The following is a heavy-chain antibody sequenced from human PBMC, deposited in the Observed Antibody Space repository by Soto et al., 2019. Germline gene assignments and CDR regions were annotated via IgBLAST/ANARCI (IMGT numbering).Heavy chain of an antibody. V-gene: IGHV3-73*01. CDR1: GFTFSGSA. D-gene: IGHD3-9*01. CDR2: IRSKANSYAT. CDR3: TSSYYDILTGYYPSLYYGMDV. J-gene: IGHJ6*02. Sequence: PGGSLRLSCAASGFTFSGSAMHWVRQASGKGLEWVGRIRSKANSYATAYAASVKGRFTISRDDSKNTAYLQMNSLKTEDTAVYYCTSSYYDILTGYYPSLYYGMDVWGQGTTVTVSS.